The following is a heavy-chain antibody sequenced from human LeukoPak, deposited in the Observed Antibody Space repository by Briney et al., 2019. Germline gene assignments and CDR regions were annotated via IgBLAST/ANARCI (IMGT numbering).Heavy chain of an antibody. V-gene: IGHV3-7*01. J-gene: IGHJ4*02. CDR1: GLTFSSSW. CDR2: IKEDASET. CDR3: TRGSPLDY. D-gene: IGHD1-26*01. Sequence: PGGSLRLSCAASGLTFSSSWMTWVRQAPGKGLEWVANIKEDASETNYVGSAIGRFAISRDNAKNSLYLQMNSLRVEDTAVYYRTRGSPLDYWGQGTLVTVSS.